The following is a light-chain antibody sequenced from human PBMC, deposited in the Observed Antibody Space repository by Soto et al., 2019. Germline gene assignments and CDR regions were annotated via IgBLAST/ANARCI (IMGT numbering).Light chain of an antibody. CDR1: QSISTY. J-gene: IGKJ3*01. Sequence: DIQMTQSPSSLSASVGDRVTITCRASQSISTYLSWYQQKPGKAPKFLMTAAYSLQSGVPLRFSGSGSGTDFNFTISSLQPEDSATYYCHQSHSIPSTFGPGTKVDIK. V-gene: IGKV1-39*01. CDR3: HQSHSIPST. CDR2: AAY.